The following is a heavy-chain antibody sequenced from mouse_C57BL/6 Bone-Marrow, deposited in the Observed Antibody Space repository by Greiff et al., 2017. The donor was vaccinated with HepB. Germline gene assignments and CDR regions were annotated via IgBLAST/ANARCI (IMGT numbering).Heavy chain of an antibody. Sequence: EVHLVESGGGLVQPKGSLKLSCAASGFSFNTYAMNWVRQAPGKGLEWVARIRSKSNNYATYYADSVKDRFTISRDDSESMLYLQMNNLKTEDTAMYYCVRPHYYGSSYDWYFDVWGTGTTVTVSS. J-gene: IGHJ1*03. D-gene: IGHD1-1*01. CDR3: VRPHYYGSSYDWYFDV. CDR2: IRSKSNNYAT. CDR1: GFSFNTYA. V-gene: IGHV10-1*01.